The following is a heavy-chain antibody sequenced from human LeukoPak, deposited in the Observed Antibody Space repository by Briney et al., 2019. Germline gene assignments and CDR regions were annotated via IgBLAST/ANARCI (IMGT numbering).Heavy chain of an antibody. CDR2: ISWNSGSI. J-gene: IGHJ2*01. V-gene: IGHV3-9*01. CDR1: GFTFDDYA. CDR3: ANDSGLTGYPYWYFDL. Sequence: SLTLSCAASGFTFDDYAMHWVRQAPGKGVEWVSGISWNSGSIVYADSVKGRFTISRDNAKNSLYLQMNSLRAEDTALYYCANDSGLTGYPYWYFDLWGRGTLVTVSS. D-gene: IGHD3-9*01.